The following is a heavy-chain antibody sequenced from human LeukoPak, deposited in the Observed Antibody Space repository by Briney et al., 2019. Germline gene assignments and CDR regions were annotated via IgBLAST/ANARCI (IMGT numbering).Heavy chain of an antibody. CDR3: ARAAYSGSYHSDY. Sequence: SETLSLTCTVSGGSFNSGSYYWNWIRQPPGKGLEWIGYIYYSGSTNYNPSLKSRVTISVDTSKNQFSLKLSSVTAADTAVYYCARAAYSGSYHSDYWGQGTLVTDSS. J-gene: IGHJ4*02. CDR2: IYYSGST. D-gene: IGHD1-26*01. V-gene: IGHV4-61*01. CDR1: GGSFNSGSYY.